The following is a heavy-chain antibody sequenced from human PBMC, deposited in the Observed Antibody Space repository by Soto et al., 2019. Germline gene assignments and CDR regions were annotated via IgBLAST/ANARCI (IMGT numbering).Heavy chain of an antibody. V-gene: IGHV4-59*01. D-gene: IGHD3-22*01. CDR1: GGSISSNI. CDR2: IYYSGTT. J-gene: IGHJ4*02. CDR3: ASIPPYYSESSTFDY. Sequence: SETLSLTCTVSGGSISSNIWSWIRQPPGKGLEWIGYIYYSGTTNYTPSLKSRVTISVDTSKNQFSLKLSSVTAADTAVYYCASIPPYYSESSTFDYWGQGTLVTVSS.